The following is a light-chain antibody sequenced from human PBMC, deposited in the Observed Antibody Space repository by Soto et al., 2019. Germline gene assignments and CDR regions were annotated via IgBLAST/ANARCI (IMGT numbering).Light chain of an antibody. CDR2: GNS. Sequence: QSVLTQPPSVSGAPGQRVTISCTGSSSNIGAGYDVHWYQQVPGTAPKLLIYGNSNRPSGVPDRSSGSKSGTSASLAITGLQAEDEADYYCQSYDSSLRGYVSGTGTKVTVL. J-gene: IGLJ1*01. CDR3: QSYDSSLRGYV. V-gene: IGLV1-40*01. CDR1: SSNIGAGYD.